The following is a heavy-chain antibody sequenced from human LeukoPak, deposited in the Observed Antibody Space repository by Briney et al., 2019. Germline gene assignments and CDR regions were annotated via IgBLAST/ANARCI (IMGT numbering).Heavy chain of an antibody. D-gene: IGHD6-19*01. J-gene: IGHJ4*02. CDR2: IYYNETT. Sequence: SETLSLTSTVSGVSVCSSSYYWSSIRQPPGKGLGCIRYIYYNETTTYNHYLSSEVTISLDTDQSQVSLKLSSVTAADTAVYYCARGKYNSAWDNLIIFDYWGQGALVTVSS. CDR3: ARGKYNSAWDNLIIFDY. CDR1: GVSVCSSSYY. V-gene: IGHV4-61*01.